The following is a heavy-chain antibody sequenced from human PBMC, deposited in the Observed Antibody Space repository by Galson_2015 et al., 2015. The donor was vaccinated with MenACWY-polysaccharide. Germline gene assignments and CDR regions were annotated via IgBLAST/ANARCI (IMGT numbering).Heavy chain of an antibody. CDR1: GGSTSSSSYY. V-gene: IGHV4-39*07. D-gene: IGHD2-15*01. CDR2: IYYSGST. Sequence: ETLSLTCTVSGGSTSSSSYYWGWIRQPPGKGLEWIGSIYYSGSTYYNPSLKSRVTISVDTSKTQFSLRLTSVTAADTAVYYCARRARSGGEWYFDLWGRGTLVTVSS. CDR3: ARRARSGGEWYFDL. J-gene: IGHJ2*01.